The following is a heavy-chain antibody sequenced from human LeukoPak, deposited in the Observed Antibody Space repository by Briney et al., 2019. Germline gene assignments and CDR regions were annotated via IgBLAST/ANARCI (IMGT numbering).Heavy chain of an antibody. V-gene: IGHV5-51*01. J-gene: IGHJ3*02. CDR3: ARRRGRYSGDAFDI. D-gene: IGHD1-26*01. Sequence: GEPLKISCKGSGYRFTSYWIGWVRQMPGKGLEWMGFIYPGDSATRYSPSFQGQVTISADKSMSTAYLQWSSLKASDTAMYYCARRRGRYSGDAFDIWGQGTMVTVSS. CDR2: IYPGDSAT. CDR1: GYRFTSYW.